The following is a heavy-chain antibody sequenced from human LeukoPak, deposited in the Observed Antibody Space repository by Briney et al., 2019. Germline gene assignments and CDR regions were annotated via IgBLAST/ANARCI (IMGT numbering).Heavy chain of an antibody. CDR1: GYTLTELS. J-gene: IGHJ4*02. Sequence: EASVKVSCKVSGYTLTELSMHWVRQAPGKGLEWMGGFDPEDGETIYAQKFQGRVTMTEDTSTDTAYMELRSRRSDHTAIYYCARGFPPRTYYDSSGYYSYHFDYWGQGTLVTVSS. V-gene: IGHV1-24*01. D-gene: IGHD3-22*01. CDR2: FDPEDGET. CDR3: ARGFPPRTYYDSSGYYSYHFDY.